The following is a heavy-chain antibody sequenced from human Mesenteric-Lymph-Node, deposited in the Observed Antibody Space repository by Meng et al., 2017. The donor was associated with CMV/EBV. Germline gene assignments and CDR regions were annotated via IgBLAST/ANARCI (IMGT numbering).Heavy chain of an antibody. CDR2: ISSSGSTI. Sequence: GESLKISCAASGFTFSDYYMSWIRQAPGKGLEWVSYISSSGSTIYYADSVKGRFTISRDNAKNSLYLQMNSLRAEDTAVYYCAKNQGGVLPEVDVWGQGTTVTVSS. V-gene: IGHV3-11*01. CDR1: GFTFSDYY. D-gene: IGHD1-14*01. CDR3: AKNQGGVLPEVDV. J-gene: IGHJ6*02.